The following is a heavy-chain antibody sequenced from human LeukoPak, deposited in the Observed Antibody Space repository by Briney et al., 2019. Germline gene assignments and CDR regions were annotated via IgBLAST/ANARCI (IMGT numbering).Heavy chain of an antibody. J-gene: IGHJ2*01. Sequence: PSETLSLTRAAYGGSFSGYYWSWIRQPPGKGLEWIGEINHSGSTNYNPSLKSRVTISVDTSKNQFSLKLSSVTAADTAVYYCASSGHYDFWSGYYGYFDLWGRGTLVTVSS. CDR2: INHSGST. CDR3: ASSGHYDFWSGYYGYFDL. V-gene: IGHV4-34*01. CDR1: GGSFSGYY. D-gene: IGHD3-3*01.